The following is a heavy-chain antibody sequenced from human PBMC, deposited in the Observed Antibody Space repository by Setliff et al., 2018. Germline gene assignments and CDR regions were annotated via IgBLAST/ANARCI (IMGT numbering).Heavy chain of an antibody. CDR3: SRQRVIEIWGGDCY. Sequence: PGGSLRLSCAAFGFTFNNYWMSWVRQAPGKGLEWVANIMQDGGAQYYLDSVKGRFTVSGDNSNNTLYLHMSSLRAEDTAVYYCSRQRVIEIWGGDCYWGRGTLVTVSS. CDR1: GFTFNNYW. D-gene: IGHD2-21*02. CDR2: IMQDGGAQ. V-gene: IGHV3-7*03. J-gene: IGHJ4*02.